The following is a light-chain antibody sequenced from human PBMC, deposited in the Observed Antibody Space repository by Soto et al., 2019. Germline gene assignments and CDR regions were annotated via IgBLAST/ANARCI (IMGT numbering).Light chain of an antibody. CDR3: SSYTSSSSYV. CDR2: EVS. J-gene: IGLJ1*01. V-gene: IGLV2-14*01. CDR1: SSDVGGYNY. Sequence: SALTQPASVSGSPGQPITISCTGTSSDVGGYNYVSWYQQHPGKAPKLMIYEVSNRPSGVSSRFSGSKSGNTASLTISGLQAEDEADYYCSSYTSSSSYVFGTGTKVTVL.